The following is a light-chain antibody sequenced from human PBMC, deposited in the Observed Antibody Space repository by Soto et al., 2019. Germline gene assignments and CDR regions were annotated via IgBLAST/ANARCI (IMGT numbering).Light chain of an antibody. CDR1: QSISSY. J-gene: IGKJ1*01. CDR3: QQRYITPWT. V-gene: IGKV1-39*01. CDR2: AAS. Sequence: DIQMTPSPSSLAASVGDRVTITCRASQSISSYLNWYQQKPGKAPKLLIYAASSLQSGVPSRCIGSGSWTDFTLTIISLQQEDFSTSYCQQRYITPWTFGQGTKVEIK.